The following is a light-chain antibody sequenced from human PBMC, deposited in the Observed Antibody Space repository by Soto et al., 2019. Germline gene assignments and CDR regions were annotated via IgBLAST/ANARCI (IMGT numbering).Light chain of an antibody. CDR3: HQYYSYST. J-gene: IGKJ1*01. V-gene: IGKV1-8*01. CDR2: AAS. Sequence: AIRMTQSPSSLSASTGDRVTITCQASQGISSYLAWYQQKPGKAPKLLIYAASTLQSGVPSRFSGSGSGTDFTLTISCLQSEDFSTYYCHQYYSYSTFGQGTKVDIK. CDR1: QGISSY.